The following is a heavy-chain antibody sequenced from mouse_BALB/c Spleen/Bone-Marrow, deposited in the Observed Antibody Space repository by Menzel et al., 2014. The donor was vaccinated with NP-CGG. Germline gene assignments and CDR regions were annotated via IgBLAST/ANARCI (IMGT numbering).Heavy chain of an antibody. V-gene: IGHV14-3*02. Sequence: EVNLVESGAELVKPGASVKLSCTASGFNIKDTYMHWVKQRPEQGLEWIGRVDPANGNTKYDPKFQGKATITADSSSNTAYLQLSSLTSEDTAVYYCARYRLGTYFDYGGQGTTLTVSS. D-gene: IGHD2-14*01. J-gene: IGHJ2*01. CDR1: GFNIKDTY. CDR3: ARYRLGTYFDY. CDR2: VDPANGNT.